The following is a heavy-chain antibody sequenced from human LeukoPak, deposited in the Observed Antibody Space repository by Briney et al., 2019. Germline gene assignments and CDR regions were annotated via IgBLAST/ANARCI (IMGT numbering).Heavy chain of an antibody. CDR3: ARRGTGHGMDV. Sequence: PGGSLRLSCAASVFTFNNYWIHWVRQVPRKGQVWVSRINNDGSSASYVDSVKGRFTISRDNAKNTLFLQMNSLRTEDTAVYYCARRGTGHGMDVWGQGTTVIVSS. V-gene: IGHV3-74*01. D-gene: IGHD1-1*01. CDR1: VFTFNNYW. J-gene: IGHJ6*02. CDR2: INNDGSSA.